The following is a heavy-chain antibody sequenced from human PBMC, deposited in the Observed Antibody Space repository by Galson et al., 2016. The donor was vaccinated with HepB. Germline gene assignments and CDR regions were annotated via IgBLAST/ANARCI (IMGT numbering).Heavy chain of an antibody. V-gene: IGHV3-48*02. CDR3: ARDPLGYSYALVRYFAY. J-gene: IGHJ4*02. Sequence: SLRLSCAASGFTFTSYSMNWVRQVPGKGLEWVSYIGSSPGTVYYADSVKGRFTISRDNAKNSLYLQMNSLRDEDTAVYYCARDPLGYSYALVRYFAYWGQGTLVTVSS. D-gene: IGHD5-18*01. CDR1: GFTFTSYS. CDR2: IGSSPGTV.